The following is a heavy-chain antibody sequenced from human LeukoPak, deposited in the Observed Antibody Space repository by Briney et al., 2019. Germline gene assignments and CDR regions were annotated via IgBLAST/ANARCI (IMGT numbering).Heavy chain of an antibody. V-gene: IGHV4-34*01. Sequence: SETLSLTCAVYGGSFSDYYWSWIRQPPGKGLEWIGEISHSGSTDYNPSLKSRVTISVDTSKNQFSLKLSSVTAADTAVYFCASRIAVAGTLPDYWGQGTLVTVSS. CDR1: GGSFSDYY. J-gene: IGHJ4*02. CDR3: ASRIAVAGTLPDY. D-gene: IGHD6-19*01. CDR2: ISHSGST.